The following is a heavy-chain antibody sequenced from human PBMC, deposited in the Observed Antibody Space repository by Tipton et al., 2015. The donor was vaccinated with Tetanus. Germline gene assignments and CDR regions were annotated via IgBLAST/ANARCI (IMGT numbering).Heavy chain of an antibody. J-gene: IGHJ5*02. CDR3: ARCNDYGSLTPIDL. CDR2: IFPLYGTA. D-gene: IGHD4-17*01. CDR1: GGTFRTYA. V-gene: IGHV1-69*01. Sequence: QLVQSGAELKKPGSSVRVSCKTSGGTFRTYAISWVRQAPGQGLEWMGGIFPLYGTANCAPKFQGRVTITADEPTGTAYMELNSLIAEDTAVYYCARCNDYGSLTPIDLWGPGTRVTVSS.